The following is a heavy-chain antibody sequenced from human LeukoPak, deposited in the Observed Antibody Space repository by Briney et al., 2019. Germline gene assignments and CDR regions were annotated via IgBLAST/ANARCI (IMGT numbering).Heavy chain of an antibody. V-gene: IGHV3-23*01. Sequence: GGSLRLSCAASGFTFSSYAMSWVRQAPGEGLEWVSAISGSGGSTYYADSVKGRFTISRDNSKNTLYLQMNSLRAEDTAVYYCAKDLHIVVVITGGVFDIWGQGTMATVSS. CDR2: ISGSGGST. D-gene: IGHD2-21*01. CDR3: AKDLHIVVVITGGVFDI. CDR1: GFTFSSYA. J-gene: IGHJ3*02.